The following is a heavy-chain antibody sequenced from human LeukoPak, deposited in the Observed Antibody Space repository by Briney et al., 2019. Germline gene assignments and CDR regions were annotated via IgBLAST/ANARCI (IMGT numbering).Heavy chain of an antibody. Sequence: GGSLRLSCAASGFTVSSNYMSWVRQAPGEGLQWVSVIYSGGSTYYADSVKGRFTISRDNSKNTLYLQMNSLRAEDTAVYYCARPRDGYDDAFDIWGQGTMVTVSS. J-gene: IGHJ3*02. CDR3: ARPRDGYDDAFDI. D-gene: IGHD5-24*01. CDR2: IYSGGST. CDR1: GFTVSSNY. V-gene: IGHV3-66*02.